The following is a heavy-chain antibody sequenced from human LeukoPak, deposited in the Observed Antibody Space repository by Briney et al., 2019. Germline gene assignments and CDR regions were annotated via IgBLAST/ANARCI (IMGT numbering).Heavy chain of an antibody. D-gene: IGHD6-13*01. CDR3: ARDLGPGGIAGDFDY. V-gene: IGHV1-18*01. CDR2: ISAYNGNT. CDR1: GYTFTSYG. J-gene: IGHJ4*02. Sequence: STVKVSCKASGYTFTSYGISWVRQAPGQGLEWMGWISAYNGNTNYAQKLQGRVTMTTDTSTSTAYMELRSLRSDDTAVYYCARDLGPGGIAGDFDYWGQGTLVTVSS.